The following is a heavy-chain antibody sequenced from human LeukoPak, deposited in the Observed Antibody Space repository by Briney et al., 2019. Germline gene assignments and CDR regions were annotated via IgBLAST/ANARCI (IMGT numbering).Heavy chain of an antibody. CDR3: AKDGGEYYDILTGYYPRLYYMDV. CDR1: GFTFSSYA. J-gene: IGHJ6*03. D-gene: IGHD3-9*01. V-gene: IGHV3-23*01. CDR2: MSGGGGST. Sequence: PGGSLRLSCAASGFTFSSYAMIWVRQAPGKGLEWVSGMSGGGGSTYYADSVKGRFTISRDNSKNTLYLRMNSLRTEDTAVYYCAKDGGEYYDILTGYYPRLYYMDVWGKGTTVTISS.